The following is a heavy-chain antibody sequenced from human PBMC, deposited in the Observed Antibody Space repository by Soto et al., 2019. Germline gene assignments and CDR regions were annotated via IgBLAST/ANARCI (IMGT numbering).Heavy chain of an antibody. CDR3: AKASAAWSRPFHY. V-gene: IGHV3-23*01. J-gene: IGHJ4*02. CDR2: ITGSDGST. CDR1: GFTFNTYD. D-gene: IGHD6-25*01. Sequence: GGSLRLSCAASGFTFNTYDMNWVRQAPGKGLEWVSVITGSDGSTNYADSVKGRFTISRDNSKNTLYLQMNSLRAEDTAIYYCAKASAAWSRPFHYWGQGTLVTVSS.